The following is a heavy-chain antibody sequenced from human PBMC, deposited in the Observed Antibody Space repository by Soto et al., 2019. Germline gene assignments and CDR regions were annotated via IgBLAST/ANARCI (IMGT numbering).Heavy chain of an antibody. V-gene: IGHV1-8*01. CDR1: GYTFTSYD. Sequence: ASVKVSCKASGYTFTSYDINWVRQATGQGLEWMGWMNPNSGNTSYAQKFQGRVTMTRNTSISTAYMELSSLRSEDTAVYYCARVGYRRGSTDYWGQGTLVTVSS. J-gene: IGHJ4*02. D-gene: IGHD6-13*01. CDR2: MNPNSGNT. CDR3: ARVGYRRGSTDY.